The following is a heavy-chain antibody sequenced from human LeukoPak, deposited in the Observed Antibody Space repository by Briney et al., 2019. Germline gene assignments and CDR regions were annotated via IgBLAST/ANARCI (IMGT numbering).Heavy chain of an antibody. CDR3: TTDLKGRIVIPAGIPIDAFDI. J-gene: IGHJ3*02. CDR2: IKSKTDGETT. V-gene: IGHV3-15*01. Sequence: PGGSLRLSCAASGFTFSTYWMSWVRQAPGKGLEWVGRIKSKTDGETTDYAAPVKGRFTISRDDSKNTLYLQMNSLKTEDTAVYYCTTDLKGRIVIPAGIPIDAFDIWGQGTMVTVSS. D-gene: IGHD2-2*02. CDR1: GFTFSTYW.